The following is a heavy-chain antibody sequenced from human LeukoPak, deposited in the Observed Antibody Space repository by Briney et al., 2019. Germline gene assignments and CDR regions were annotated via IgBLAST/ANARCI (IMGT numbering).Heavy chain of an antibody. Sequence: APLRLSGAALGLTFSSYSMNWVRQAPDKGLGWVSYISSSTSTIYYAATVRGRFTITRDNAKNSLYLQMKSLRDEDTAICYSARSSGAFDIWGQGTMVTVSS. CDR3: ARSSGAFDI. CDR1: GLTFSSYS. CDR2: ISSSTSTI. J-gene: IGHJ3*02. V-gene: IGHV3-48*02.